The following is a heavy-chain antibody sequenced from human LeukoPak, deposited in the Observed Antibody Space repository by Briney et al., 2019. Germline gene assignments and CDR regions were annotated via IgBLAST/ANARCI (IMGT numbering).Heavy chain of an antibody. Sequence: GGSLRLSCAASGFTFSRFAMHWVRQAPGKGLEYVSAISSNGGSTYYANSVKGRFTISRDNAKNTLYLQMNSLRAEDTAVYYCATANSGPDIWGQGTTVTVSS. CDR1: GFTFSRFA. D-gene: IGHD1-1*01. J-gene: IGHJ3*02. V-gene: IGHV3-64*04. CDR2: ISSNGGST. CDR3: ATANSGPDI.